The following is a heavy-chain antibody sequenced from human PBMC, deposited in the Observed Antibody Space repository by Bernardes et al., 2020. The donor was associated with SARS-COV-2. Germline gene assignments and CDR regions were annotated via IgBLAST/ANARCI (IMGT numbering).Heavy chain of an antibody. V-gene: IGHV4-39*01. J-gene: IGHJ2*01. CDR1: GGSVSSGSYY. D-gene: IGHD5-18*01. CDR3: AGQVDTSLDWYFDV. Sequence: SEPLSLTCTVSGGSVSSGSYYWVWIRQPPGKGLEWIGSIYYSGSTHYNPSLKSRVTISVDTSKNQFSLRLRSVTAADTAVYYCAGQVDTSLDWYFDVWGRGTLVTVSS. CDR2: IYYSGST.